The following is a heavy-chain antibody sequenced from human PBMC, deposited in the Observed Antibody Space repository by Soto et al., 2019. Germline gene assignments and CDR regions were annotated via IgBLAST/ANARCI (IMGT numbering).Heavy chain of an antibody. V-gene: IGHV4-39*01. D-gene: IGHD3-3*01. CDR2: IYYSGST. CDR1: GGSISSSSYY. CDR3: ATQGADFWSGYYTLGAFDY. J-gene: IGHJ4*02. Sequence: SETLSLTCTVSGGSISSSSYYWGWIRQPPGKGLEWIGSIYYSGSTYYNPSLKSRVTISVDTSKNQSSLKLSSVTAADTAVYYCATQGADFWSGYYTLGAFDYWGQGTLVTVSS.